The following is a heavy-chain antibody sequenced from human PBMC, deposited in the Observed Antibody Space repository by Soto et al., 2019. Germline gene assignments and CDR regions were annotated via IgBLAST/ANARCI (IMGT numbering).Heavy chain of an antibody. D-gene: IGHD3-9*01. Sequence: SETLSLTCTVSCGSVSSGSYYWSWIRQPPGKGLEWIGYIYYSGSTNYNPSLKSRVTISVDTSKNQFSLKLSSVTAADTAVYYCARDFRAYDILTGYSPYGMDVWGQGTTVTVSS. V-gene: IGHV4-61*01. CDR1: CGSVSSGSYY. J-gene: IGHJ6*02. CDR2: IYYSGST. CDR3: ARDFRAYDILTGYSPYGMDV.